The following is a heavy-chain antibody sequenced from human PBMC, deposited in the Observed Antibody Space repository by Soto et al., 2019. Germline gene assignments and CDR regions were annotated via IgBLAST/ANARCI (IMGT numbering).Heavy chain of an antibody. CDR3: ARESSSSCHDY. CDR2: IGAYNGNT. V-gene: IGHV1-18*01. Sequence: QVQLVQSGAEVKKPGASVKLSCKASGYTFTSYGISWVRQPPGQGLEWMGWIGAYNGNTNYAQKLQGRVTMTTATSPSTAYMELRSLRSYDTAVYYRARESSSSCHDYWGQGTLVTVSS. CDR1: GYTFTSYG. D-gene: IGHD6-13*01. J-gene: IGHJ4*02.